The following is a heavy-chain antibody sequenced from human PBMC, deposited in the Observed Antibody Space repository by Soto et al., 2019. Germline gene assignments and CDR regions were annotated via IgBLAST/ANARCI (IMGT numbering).Heavy chain of an antibody. CDR1: GDSISTYY. D-gene: IGHD7-27*01. J-gene: IGHJ4*02. Sequence: SDTLSLTCTVSGDSISTYYWSWIRQSPGKGLEWIGFIYYGGSTNYNPSLKSRVTISVDTPKNQFSLKLSSVTAADTAVYYCAKNWNWGSLVHWGQGTLVTVSS. CDR3: AKNWNWGSLVH. CDR2: IYYGGST. V-gene: IGHV4-59*08.